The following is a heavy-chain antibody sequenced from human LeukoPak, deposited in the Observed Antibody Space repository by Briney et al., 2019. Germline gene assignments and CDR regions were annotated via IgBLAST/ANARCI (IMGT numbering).Heavy chain of an antibody. V-gene: IGHV4-59*01. D-gene: IGHD3-16*01. CDR1: DDSISDYY. J-gene: IGHJ4*02. CDR2: FHNSGTS. Sequence: PSETLSLTCTVSDDSISDYYRGWIRQPPGKGLEWIGYFHNSGTSTYNPSLKSRVTISADTSKNQFSLKLNSLTTADTAVYYCARGAGWLIDYWGQGILVTVSS. CDR3: ARGAGWLIDY.